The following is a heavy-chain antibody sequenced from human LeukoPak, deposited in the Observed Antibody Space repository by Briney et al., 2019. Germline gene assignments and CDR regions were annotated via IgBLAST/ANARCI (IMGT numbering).Heavy chain of an antibody. J-gene: IGHJ4*02. CDR2: ISGSGGST. D-gene: IGHD3-22*01. CDR1: GFTFSDYC. V-gene: IGHV3-23*01. Sequence: GGSLRLSCAASGFTFSDYCVSWIRQAPGKGLEWVSAISGSGGSTYYADSVKGRFTISRDNSKNTLYLQMNSLRAEDTAVYYCAKDLGHYYDSSGYDPFDYWGQGTLVTVSS. CDR3: AKDLGHYYDSSGYDPFDY.